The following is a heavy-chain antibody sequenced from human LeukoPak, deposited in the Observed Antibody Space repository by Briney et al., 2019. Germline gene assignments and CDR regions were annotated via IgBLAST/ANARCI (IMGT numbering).Heavy chain of an antibody. CDR2: IDPSDSYT. J-gene: IGHJ6*02. D-gene: IGHD6-13*01. CDR3: ARLGDSSIYYYYGMDV. V-gene: IGHV5-10-1*01. Sequence: GESLKISCKGSGYSFTSYWISWGRQMPGKGLEWMGRIDPSDSYTNYSPSFQGHVTISADKSISTAYLQWSSLKASDTAMYYCARLGDSSIYYYYGMDVWGQGTTVTVSS. CDR1: GYSFTSYW.